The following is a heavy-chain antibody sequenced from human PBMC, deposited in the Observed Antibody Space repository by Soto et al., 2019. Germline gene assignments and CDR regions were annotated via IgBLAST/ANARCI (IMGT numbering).Heavy chain of an antibody. CDR1: GLTFSNYA. CDR3: ARESSSTVTTGGGGSAKDY. J-gene: IGHJ4*02. V-gene: IGHV3-30-3*01. Sequence: QVHLVESGGGVVQPGRSLRLSCAASGLTFSNYAMHWVRPAPGKGLEWVAFISYDGTNRCYPDSVKGRFTISRDNSKNTVYLQMNSLKTEDTAVYYCARESSSTVTTGGGGSAKDYWGQGTLVTVSS. CDR2: ISYDGTNR. D-gene: IGHD4-17*01.